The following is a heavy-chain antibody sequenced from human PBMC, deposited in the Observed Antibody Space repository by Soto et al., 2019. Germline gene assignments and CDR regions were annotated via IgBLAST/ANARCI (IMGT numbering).Heavy chain of an antibody. J-gene: IGHJ6*03. CDR2: IYSSGDT. CDR3: ARHVVLRFLEWLPHMDV. CDR1: GGSFSGYY. Sequence: PSETLSLTCAVYGGSFSGYYWSWIRQPPGKGLEWIGYIYSSGDTSYNPSLKTRLTISLDTSKNQFSLRLRSVTAADTAVYYCARHVVLRFLEWLPHMDVWGKGTTVTVSS. V-gene: IGHV4-34*01. D-gene: IGHD3-3*01.